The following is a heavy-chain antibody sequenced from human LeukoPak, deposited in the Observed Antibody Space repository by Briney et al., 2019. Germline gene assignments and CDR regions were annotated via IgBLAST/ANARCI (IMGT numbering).Heavy chain of an antibody. CDR2: ISSGGSSI. V-gene: IGHV3-48*03. J-gene: IGHJ4*02. D-gene: IGHD6-19*01. CDR1: GFTFSSYE. Sequence: GGSLRLSCAASGFTFSSYEMNWVRQAPGKGLEWVSYISSGGSSIPYADSVKGRFTISRDNAKNSLYLQMNSLRAEDTAVYYCAKGYSSGWCLFDYWGQGTLVTVSS. CDR3: AKGYSSGWCLFDY.